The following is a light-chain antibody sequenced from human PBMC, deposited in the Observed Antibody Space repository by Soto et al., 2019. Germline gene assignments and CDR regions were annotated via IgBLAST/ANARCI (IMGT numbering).Light chain of an antibody. J-gene: IGLJ1*01. V-gene: IGLV2-14*01. Sequence: QSALTQPASVSGSPGQSITISCTGTSGDIGSYNRVSWYQQHPGKAPKLIIYEVTIRPSGISNRFSGSKSGNTASLTISGLQAEDEADYFCTSFTSTSSLYVFGTGTKVTVL. CDR3: TSFTSTSSLYV. CDR2: EVT. CDR1: SGDIGSYNR.